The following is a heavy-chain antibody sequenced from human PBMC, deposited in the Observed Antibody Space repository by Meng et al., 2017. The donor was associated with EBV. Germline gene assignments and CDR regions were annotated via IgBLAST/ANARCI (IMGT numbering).Heavy chain of an antibody. J-gene: IGHJ4*02. D-gene: IGHD3-22*01. CDR2: ISAYNGNT. CDR1: GYTFTSYG. V-gene: IGHV1-18*01. CDR3: ARDGRLYDTPSPFDY. Sequence: QVQLVQSGAEVKKPGASGKFSCKASGYTFTSYGISWVRQAPGQGLEWMGWISAYNGNTNYAQKLQGRVTMTTDTSTSTAYMELRSLRSDDTAVYYCARDGRLYDTPSPFDYWGQGTLVTVSS.